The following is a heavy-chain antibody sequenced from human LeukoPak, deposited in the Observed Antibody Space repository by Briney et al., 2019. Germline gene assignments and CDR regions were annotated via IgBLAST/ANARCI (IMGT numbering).Heavy chain of an antibody. Sequence: GASVKVSCKASGGTFSSYAISWVRQAPGQGLEWMGGIIPIFGTANYAQKFQGRVMITADESTSTAYMELSSLRSDDTAVYYCARGPPNWGYDYWGPGTLVTVSS. CDR3: ARGPPNWGYDY. CDR1: GGTFSSYA. CDR2: IIPIFGTA. D-gene: IGHD7-27*01. J-gene: IGHJ4*02. V-gene: IGHV1-69*13.